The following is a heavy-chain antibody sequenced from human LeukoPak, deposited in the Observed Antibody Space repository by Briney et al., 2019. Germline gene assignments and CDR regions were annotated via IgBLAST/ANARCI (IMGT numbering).Heavy chain of an antibody. V-gene: IGHV3-23*01. CDR2: ISGGGGTT. J-gene: IGHJ4*02. Sequence: GGSLRLSCAASGFTFSSYAMNWVRQAPGKGLEWVSAISGGGGTTYYADSVKGRFTISSDNSKTTLFLQMNSLRAEDTAVYYCAKDREGLSSGYDLEYFDYWGQGTLVTVSS. CDR3: AKDREGLSSGYDLEYFDY. D-gene: IGHD5-12*01. CDR1: GFTFSSYA.